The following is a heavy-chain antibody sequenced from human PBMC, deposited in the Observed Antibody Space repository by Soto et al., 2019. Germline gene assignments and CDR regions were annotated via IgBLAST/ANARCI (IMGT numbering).Heavy chain of an antibody. J-gene: IGHJ4*02. CDR1: GFTFTRYS. Sequence: GGSLRLSCAASGFTFTRYSMNWVRQAPGKGLEWVSSISSTTNYIYYGDSMKGRFTISRDNAKNSLYLEMNSLRAEDTAVYYCARESEDLTSNFDYWGQGTLVTVAS. CDR2: ISSTTNYI. CDR3: ARESEDLTSNFDY. V-gene: IGHV3-21*06.